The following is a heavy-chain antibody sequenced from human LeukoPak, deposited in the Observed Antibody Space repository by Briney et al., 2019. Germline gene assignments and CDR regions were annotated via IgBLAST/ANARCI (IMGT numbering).Heavy chain of an antibody. D-gene: IGHD3-10*01. Sequence: PGGSLRLSCAASGFTFDDYAMHWVRQAPGKGLEWVSLINWDGGSTYYADSVKGRFTISRDNRKNSLYLQMNSLRTEDTALYFCAKGKKEYASGSRRYFYYYMVVWGKGTTVTVSS. CDR1: GFTFDDYA. CDR2: INWDGGST. V-gene: IGHV3-43D*03. J-gene: IGHJ6*03. CDR3: AKGKKEYASGSRRYFYYYMVV.